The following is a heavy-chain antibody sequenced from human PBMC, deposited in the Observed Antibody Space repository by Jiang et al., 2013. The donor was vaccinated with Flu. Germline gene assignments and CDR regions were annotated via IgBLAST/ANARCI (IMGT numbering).Heavy chain of an antibody. CDR2: IYYSGST. J-gene: IGHJ5*02. V-gene: IGHV4-59*01. D-gene: IGHD3-10*01. CDR3: ARGGITMVRGVRNWFDP. Sequence: GPGLVKPSETLSLTCTVSGGSISSYYWSWIRQPPGKGLEWIGYIYYSGSTNYNPSLKSRVTISVDTSKNQFSLKLSSVTAADTAVYYCARGGITMVRGVRNWFDPWGQGTLVTVSS. CDR1: GGSISSYY.